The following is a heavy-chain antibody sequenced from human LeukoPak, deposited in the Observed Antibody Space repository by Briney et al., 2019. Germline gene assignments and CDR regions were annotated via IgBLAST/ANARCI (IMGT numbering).Heavy chain of an antibody. D-gene: IGHD1-14*01. Sequence: PGGSLRLSCTVSGFTFSGYTMHWVHQAAGKGLEWVSSISSSGLYIYFADSLKGRFTISRDNAKNSLYLQVNSLRAEDTAVYYCAREFEPDYFDYWGQGTLVTVSS. CDR2: ISSSGLYI. J-gene: IGHJ4*02. CDR3: AREFEPDYFDY. CDR1: GFTFSGYT. V-gene: IGHV3-21*01.